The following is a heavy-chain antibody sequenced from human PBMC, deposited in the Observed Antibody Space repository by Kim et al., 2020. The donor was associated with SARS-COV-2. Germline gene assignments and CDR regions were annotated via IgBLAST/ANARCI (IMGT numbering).Heavy chain of an antibody. J-gene: IGHJ4*02. Sequence: DYADSVKGRFPISRDNSQNTLFLHMNSLRAEDTAIYYCARELVGTTDFDYWGQGTLVTVSS. V-gene: IGHV3-30*01. D-gene: IGHD2-21*02. CDR3: ARELVGTTDFDY.